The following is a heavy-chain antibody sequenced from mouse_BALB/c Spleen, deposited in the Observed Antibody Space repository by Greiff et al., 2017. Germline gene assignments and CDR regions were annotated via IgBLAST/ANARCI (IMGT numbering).Heavy chain of an antibody. CDR3: AKHYGYYEAMDY. V-gene: IGHV2-6-5*01. D-gene: IGHD2-3*01. CDR2: IWRGGST. Sequence: QVQLQQSGPGLVAPSQSLSIICTVSGFSLTDYGVSWIRQPPGKGLEWLGVIWRGGSTYYNSALKSRLSISKDNSKSQVFLKMNSLQTDDTAMYYCAKHYGYYEAMDYWGQGTSVTVSS. J-gene: IGHJ4*01. CDR1: GFSLTDYG.